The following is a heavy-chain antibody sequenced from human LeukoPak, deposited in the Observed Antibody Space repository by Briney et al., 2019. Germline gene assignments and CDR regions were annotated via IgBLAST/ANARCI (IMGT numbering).Heavy chain of an antibody. CDR1: GFTFDDYA. D-gene: IGHD4-17*01. CDR2: ITRSNYI. Sequence: GGSLRLSCAASGFTFDDYAMHWVRQAPGKGLEWVSSITRSNYIYYADSVKGRFTISRDNAKNSLYLQMNSLRAEDTAVYYCARVYGDTEDWFDPWGQGTLVTVPS. V-gene: IGHV3-69-1*01. CDR3: ARVYGDTEDWFDP. J-gene: IGHJ5*02.